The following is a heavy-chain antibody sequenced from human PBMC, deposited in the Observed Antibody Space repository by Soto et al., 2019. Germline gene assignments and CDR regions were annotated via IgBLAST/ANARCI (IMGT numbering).Heavy chain of an antibody. CDR2: LSANSRDI. Sequence: GGSLRLSCAASGITFTTYAMSWVRQAPGKGLEWVSTLSANSRDIYYADSVKGRFTISRDNSENTLYLQMGSLGAEDMALYYCARRGYGSRWPNVYMDVWGKGTTVTVSS. CDR1: GITFTTYA. D-gene: IGHD6-13*01. J-gene: IGHJ6*03. CDR3: ARRGYGSRWPNVYMDV. V-gene: IGHV3-23*01.